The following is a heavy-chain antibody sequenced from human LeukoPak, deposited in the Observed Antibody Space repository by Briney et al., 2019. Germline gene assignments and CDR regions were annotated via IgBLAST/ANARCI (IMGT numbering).Heavy chain of an antibody. CDR3: ARRGHIWFGEPNYGMDV. CDR1: GGSFSGYY. CDR2: INHSGST. Sequence: SETLSLTCAVYGGSFSGYYWSWIRQPPGKGLEWIGEINHSGSTNYNPSLKSRVTISVDTSKNQFSLKLSSVTAADTAVYYCARRGHIWFGEPNYGMDVWGRGTTVTVSS. J-gene: IGHJ6*02. D-gene: IGHD3-10*01. V-gene: IGHV4-34*01.